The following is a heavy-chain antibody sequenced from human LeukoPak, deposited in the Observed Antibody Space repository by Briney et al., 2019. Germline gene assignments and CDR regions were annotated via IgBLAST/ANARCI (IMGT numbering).Heavy chain of an antibody. J-gene: IGHJ4*02. CDR1: GYTFTSYG. CDR2: IRVYNGNT. CDR3: ASSPGIAAAGINFDY. Sequence: ASVKVSCKASGYTFTSYGISWVRQAPGQGLEWMGWIRVYNGNTNYAQKVQGRVTMTTDTSTSLRSLRSDDTAVYYCASSPGIAAAGINFDYWGQGTLVTVSS. V-gene: IGHV1-18*01. D-gene: IGHD6-13*01.